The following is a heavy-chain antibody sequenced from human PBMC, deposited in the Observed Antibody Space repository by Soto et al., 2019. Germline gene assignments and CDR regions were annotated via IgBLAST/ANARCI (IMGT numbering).Heavy chain of an antibody. V-gene: IGHV4-59*01. J-gene: IGHJ4*02. CDR2: IYYSGST. D-gene: IGHD3-3*01. CDR3: AGLRFLECFDY. CDR1: GGSISSYY. Sequence: PSETLSLTCTVSGGSISSYYWSWIRQPPGKGLEWIGYIYYSGSTNYNPSLKSRVTISVDTSKNQFSLKLSSVTAADTAVYYCAGLRFLECFDYWGQGTLVTVSS.